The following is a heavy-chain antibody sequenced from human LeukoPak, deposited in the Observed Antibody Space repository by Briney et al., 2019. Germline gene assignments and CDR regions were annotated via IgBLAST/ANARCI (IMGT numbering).Heavy chain of an antibody. J-gene: IGHJ4*02. CDR2: ISYDGSNK. D-gene: IGHD4-17*01. CDR1: GFIFRSYG. V-gene: IGHV3-30*18. Sequence: GGSLRLSCAASGFIFRSYGMHGARQATGKGLEWVAVISYDGSNKYYADSVKGRFTISRDNSKNTLYLQMNSQRAEDRAVYDCEKYHAGDYGYGGQGTLVTVSA. CDR3: EKYHAGDYGY.